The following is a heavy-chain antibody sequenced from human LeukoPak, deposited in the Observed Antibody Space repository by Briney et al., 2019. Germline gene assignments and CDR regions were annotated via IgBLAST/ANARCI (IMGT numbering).Heavy chain of an antibody. J-gene: IGHJ6*03. Sequence: SETLSLTCTVSGGSISSYYWSWIRQPAGKGLEWIGRIYTSGSTNYNPSLKSRVTMSVDTSKNQFSLKLSSVTAADTAVYYCARGHTLRLLPHYYYYYYMDVWGKGTTVTVSS. V-gene: IGHV4-4*07. CDR2: IYTSGST. CDR3: ARGHTLRLLPHYYYYYYMDV. D-gene: IGHD2-15*01. CDR1: GGSISSYY.